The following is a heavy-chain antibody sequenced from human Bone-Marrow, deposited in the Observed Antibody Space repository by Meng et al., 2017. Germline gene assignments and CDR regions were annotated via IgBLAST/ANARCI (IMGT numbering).Heavy chain of an antibody. CDR2: INHSGST. Sequence: QGQVQQWGAGLLKPSETLSLTCAVYGGSFSGYYWSWIRQPPGKGLEWIGEINHSGSTNYNPSLKSRVTISVDTSKNQFSLKLSSVTAADTAVYYCARGYGIVGANLGLYYFDYWGQGTLVTVSS. D-gene: IGHD1-26*01. V-gene: IGHV4-34*01. J-gene: IGHJ4*02. CDR1: GGSFSGYY. CDR3: ARGYGIVGANLGLYYFDY.